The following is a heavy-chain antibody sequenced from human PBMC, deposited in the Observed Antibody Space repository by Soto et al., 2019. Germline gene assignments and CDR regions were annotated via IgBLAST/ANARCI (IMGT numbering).Heavy chain of an antibody. CDR3: ARVGIAVAGIDY. CDR1: GFTVSSNY. Sequence: PGGSLRLSCAASGFTVSSNYMSWVRQAPGKGLEWVSVIYSGGSTYYADSVKGRFTISRDNSKNTLYLQMNSLRAEDTTVYYCARVGIAVAGIDYWGQGTLVTVSS. CDR2: IYSGGST. D-gene: IGHD6-19*01. J-gene: IGHJ4*02. V-gene: IGHV3-53*01.